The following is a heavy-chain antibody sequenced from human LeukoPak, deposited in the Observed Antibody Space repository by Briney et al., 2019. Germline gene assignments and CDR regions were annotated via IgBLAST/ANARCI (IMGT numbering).Heavy chain of an antibody. J-gene: IGHJ4*02. D-gene: IGHD5-12*01. CDR2: IRFDEATK. CDR1: GFTFSNYG. V-gene: IGHV3-30*02. Sequence: PGGSLRLSCAASGFTFSNYGMHWVRQAPGKGLEWVAFIRFDEATKYYTESVKGRFTISRENSKNMLFLQMNSLRAEDTAVYYCAKARTGVATISFDYWGQGTLVTVSS. CDR3: AKARTGVATISFDY.